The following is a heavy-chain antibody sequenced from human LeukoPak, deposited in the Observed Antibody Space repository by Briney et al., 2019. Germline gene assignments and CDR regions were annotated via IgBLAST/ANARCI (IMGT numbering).Heavy chain of an antibody. V-gene: IGHV3-23*01. Sequence: GGSLRLSCAASGFTFSSYGMSWVRQAPGKGLEWVSAISGSGGSTYYADSVKGRFTISRDNSKNTLYLQMNSLRAEDTAVYYCAKDLMSGAVAGLFDYWGQGTLVTVSS. D-gene: IGHD6-19*01. CDR1: GFTFSSYG. J-gene: IGHJ4*02. CDR3: AKDLMSGAVAGLFDY. CDR2: ISGSGGST.